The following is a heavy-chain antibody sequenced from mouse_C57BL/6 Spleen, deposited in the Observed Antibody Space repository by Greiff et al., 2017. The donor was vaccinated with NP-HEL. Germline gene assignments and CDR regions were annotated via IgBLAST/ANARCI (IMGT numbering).Heavy chain of an antibody. Sequence: VQLQQSGPELVKPGASVKISCKASGYAFSSSWMNWVKQRPGKGLEWIGRIYPGDGDTNYNGKFKGKATLTADKSSSTAYMQLSSLTSEDSAVYFCARGDYYGSSPPFAYWGQGTLVTVSA. CDR2: IYPGDGDT. CDR3: ARGDYYGSSPPFAY. V-gene: IGHV1-82*01. D-gene: IGHD1-1*01. CDR1: GYAFSSSW. J-gene: IGHJ3*01.